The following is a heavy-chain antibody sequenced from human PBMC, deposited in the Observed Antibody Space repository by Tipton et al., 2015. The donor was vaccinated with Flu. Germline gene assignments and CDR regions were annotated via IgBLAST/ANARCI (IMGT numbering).Heavy chain of an antibody. J-gene: IGHJ4*02. D-gene: IGHD4-17*01. Sequence: SLRLSCAASGFSVSTTYMTWVRQAPGKGLEWVSVIYSGGSTSYADSVKGRFRISRHNSKTPLYLQMNGLRIDDTAVYYCARGSRYGDYLDYWGQGTLVTVSS. CDR2: IYSGGST. CDR1: GFSVSTTY. V-gene: IGHV3-53*04. CDR3: ARGSRYGDYLDY.